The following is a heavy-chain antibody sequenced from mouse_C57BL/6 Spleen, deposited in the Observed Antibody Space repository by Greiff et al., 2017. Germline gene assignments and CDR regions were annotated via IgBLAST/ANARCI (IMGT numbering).Heavy chain of an antibody. CDR2: ISDGGSYT. J-gene: IGHJ4*01. CDR1: GFTFSSYA. V-gene: IGHV5-4*03. Sequence: EVKVIESGGGLVKPGGSLKLSCAASGFTFSSYAMSWVRQTPEKRLEWVATISDGGSYTYYPDNVKGRFTISRDNAKNNLYLQMSHLKSEDTAMYYCASDYAMDYWGQGTSVTVSS. CDR3: ASDYAMDY.